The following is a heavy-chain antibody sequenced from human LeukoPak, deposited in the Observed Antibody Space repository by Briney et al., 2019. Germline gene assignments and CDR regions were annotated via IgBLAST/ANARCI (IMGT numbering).Heavy chain of an antibody. Sequence: SDTLSLTCTVSGGSISSSSYYWGWIRQPPGKGLEWIGSIYYSGSTYYNPSLKSRVTISVDTSKNQFSLKLSSVTAADTAVYYCARILGHAFDIWGQGTMVTVSS. CDR1: GGSISSSSYY. J-gene: IGHJ3*02. CDR3: ARILGHAFDI. CDR2: IYYSGST. D-gene: IGHD3-16*01. V-gene: IGHV4-39*07.